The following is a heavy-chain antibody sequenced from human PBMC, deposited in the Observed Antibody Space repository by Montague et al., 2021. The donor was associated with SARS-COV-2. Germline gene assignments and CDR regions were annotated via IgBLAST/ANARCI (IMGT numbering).Heavy chain of an antibody. D-gene: IGHD3-3*01. V-gene: IGHV4-61*03. CDR3: ARGHLFGPRDRGFEL. CDR2: ILYNGYT. J-gene: IGHJ5*02. CDR1: GGLSNTYPCSRVC. Sequence: SETLSLTCTVSGGLSNTYPCSRVCWSWIRQTPWKEQDCIRCILYNGYTNYHPSLNSLVTISIDTSKRYFSLWLNFLTATDTAVSYCARGHLFGPRDRGFELWGRGSLVTVAS.